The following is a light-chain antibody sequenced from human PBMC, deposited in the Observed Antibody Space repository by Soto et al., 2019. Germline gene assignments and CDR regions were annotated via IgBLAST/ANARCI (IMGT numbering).Light chain of an antibody. CDR1: QSISSW. CDR2: DAS. V-gene: IGKV1-5*01. J-gene: IGKJ1*01. Sequence: PSTLSASVGDRVTITCRASQSISSWLAWYQQKPGKAPKLLIHDASRLQGGVPSRFRGSGLGREFTLTITSLQPDDFAAYFCQQHWTFSKTFGQGTKVDVK. CDR3: QQHWTFSKT.